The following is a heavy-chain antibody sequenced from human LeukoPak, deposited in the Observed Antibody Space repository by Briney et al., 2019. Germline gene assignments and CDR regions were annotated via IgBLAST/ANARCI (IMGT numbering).Heavy chain of an antibody. CDR2: IRSRSDGEAT. V-gene: IGHV3-49*03. D-gene: IGHD6-19*01. CDR1: GFTFGDYT. CDR3: SRDLRGVAVVFLEN. Sequence: GGSLRLSCTASGFTFGDYTMVWFRQAPGKGLEWVGFIRSRSDGEATEYAASVEGRFTISRDDSKSIAYLQMNSLKTEDTAVYYCSRDLRGVAVVFLENWGQGTLVTVSS. J-gene: IGHJ4*02.